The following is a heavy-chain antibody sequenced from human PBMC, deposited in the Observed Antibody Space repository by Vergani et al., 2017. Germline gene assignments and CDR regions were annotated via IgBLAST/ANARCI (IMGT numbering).Heavy chain of an antibody. CDR1: ADSISSGSYY. D-gene: IGHD6-6*01. CDR3: ARHSSSLSTRYYYSYMDV. CDR2: IYYSGST. J-gene: IGHJ6*03. Sequence: QLQLQQSGPGLVKPSETLFLTCTVSADSISSGSYYWGWIRQPPGKGLEWIGSIYYSGSTYYNPSLKSRVTISVDTSKNQFSLKLSSVTAADTAVYYCARHSSSLSTRYYYSYMDVWGKGTTVTVSS. V-gene: IGHV4-39*01.